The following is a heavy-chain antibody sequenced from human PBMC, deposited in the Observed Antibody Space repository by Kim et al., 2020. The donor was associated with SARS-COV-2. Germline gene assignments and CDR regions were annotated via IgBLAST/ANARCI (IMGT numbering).Heavy chain of an antibody. J-gene: IGHJ3*02. CDR1: GFTFSAYD. V-gene: IGHV3-48*02. CDR2: ITKSSTTI. CDR3: VRDRMGGAFDI. D-gene: IGHD3-16*01. Sequence: GGSLRLSCATSGFTFSAYDMNWVRRAPGKGLEWLSFITKSSTTIYYANSVKGLFTISRDNAKNSLYLQMNSLRDEDSALYYCVRDRMGGAFDIWGQGTMV.